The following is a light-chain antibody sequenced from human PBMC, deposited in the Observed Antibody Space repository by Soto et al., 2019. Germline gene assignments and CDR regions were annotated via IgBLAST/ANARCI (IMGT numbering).Light chain of an antibody. CDR2: WAS. V-gene: IGKV4-1*01. Sequence: DIVMTQSPDSLAVSLGERATINCKSSQSILFSSNNKNYLTWYQQKPGQPPKPLIYWASTRESGVPDRFSGSGSGTDFTLTIGSRQAEDGAVYYCQQYYSTPVTFGGVTKVEIK. CDR1: QSILFSSNNKNY. CDR3: QQYYSTPVT. J-gene: IGKJ4*01.